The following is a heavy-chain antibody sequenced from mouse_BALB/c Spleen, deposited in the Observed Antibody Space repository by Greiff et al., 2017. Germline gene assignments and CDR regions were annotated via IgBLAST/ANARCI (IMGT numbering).Heavy chain of an antibody. D-gene: IGHD2-4*01. CDR3: ARTMITDDYAMDY. CDR1: GFTFSSFG. CDR2: ISSGSSTI. V-gene: IGHV5-17*02. Sequence: EVHLVESGGGLVQPGGSRKLSCAASGFTFSSFGMHWVRQAPEKGLEWVAYISSGSSTIYYADTVKGRFTISRDNPKNTLFLQMTSLRSEDTAMYYCARTMITDDYAMDYGGQGTSVTVSS. J-gene: IGHJ4*01.